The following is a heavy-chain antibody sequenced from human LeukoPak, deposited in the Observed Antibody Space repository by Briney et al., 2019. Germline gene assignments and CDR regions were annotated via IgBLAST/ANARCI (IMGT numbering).Heavy chain of an antibody. CDR3: ARAKTGYDF. V-gene: IGHV3-30*19. Sequence: PGGSLRLSCAASGFTFSNYGMNWVRQAPGKGLEWVAVIWYDGSKKHHADSVKGRFTISRDNSKNTLYLQMNSLRAEDTAVYYCARAKTGYDFWGQGTLVTVSS. D-gene: IGHD5-12*01. CDR1: GFTFSNYG. CDR2: IWYDGSKK. J-gene: IGHJ4*02.